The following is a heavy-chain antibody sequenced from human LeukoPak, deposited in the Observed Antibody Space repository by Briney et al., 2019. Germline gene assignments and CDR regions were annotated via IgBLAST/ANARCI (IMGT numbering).Heavy chain of an antibody. D-gene: IGHD5-12*01. Sequence: PGGSLRLSCAASGFTFSSYAMHWVRQAPGKGLEWVATISYDESNTYFADSVKGRFTISRDNSKNTLYLQMNSLRAEDTAVYYCARVQKSRKSVASAVDCWGQGTVVIVSS. J-gene: IGHJ4*02. CDR3: ARVQKSRKSVASAVDC. CDR2: ISYDESNT. CDR1: GFTFSSYA. V-gene: IGHV3-30*04.